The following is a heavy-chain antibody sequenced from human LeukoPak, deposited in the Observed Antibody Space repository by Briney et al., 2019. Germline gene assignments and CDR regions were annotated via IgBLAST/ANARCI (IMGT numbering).Heavy chain of an antibody. V-gene: IGHV4-59*01. D-gene: IGHD6-13*01. J-gene: IGHJ4*02. CDR2: IYYSGTT. CDR1: GGPISSYY. CDR3: ARGVYIAAAQYGY. Sequence: SQTLSLTCTVSGGPISSYYWSWLRQPPGKGLEWIGYIYYSGTTNYNPSLKSRVTISVDTSKNQFSLKLSSVTAADTAVYYCARGVYIAAAQYGYWGQGTLVTVSS.